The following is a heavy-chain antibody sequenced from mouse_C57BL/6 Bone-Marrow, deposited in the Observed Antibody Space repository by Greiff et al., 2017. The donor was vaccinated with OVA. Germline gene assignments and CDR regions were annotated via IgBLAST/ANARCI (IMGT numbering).Heavy chain of an antibody. CDR3: ARQLLLRYKGYFDV. D-gene: IGHD1-1*01. J-gene: IGHJ1*03. V-gene: IGHV5-17*01. Sequence: EVQVVESGGGLVKPGGSLKLSCAASGFTFSDYGMHWVRQAPEKGLEWVAYISSGSSTIYYADTVKGRFTIPRDNAKNTLFLQMTSLRSEDTAMYYCARQLLLRYKGYFDVWGTGTTVTVSS. CDR2: ISSGSSTI. CDR1: GFTFSDYG.